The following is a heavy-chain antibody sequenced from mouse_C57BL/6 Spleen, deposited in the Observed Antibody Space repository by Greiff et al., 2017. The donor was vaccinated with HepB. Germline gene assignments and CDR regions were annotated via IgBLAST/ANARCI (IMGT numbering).Heavy chain of an antibody. CDR2: INPNNGGT. V-gene: IGHV1-26*01. J-gene: IGHJ2*01. CDR3: AREGGDYYGNDY. CDR1: GYTFTDYY. D-gene: IGHD1-1*01. Sequence: VQLQQSGPELVKPGASVKISCKASGYTFTDYYMNWVKQSHGKSLEWIGDINPNNGGTSYNQKFKGKATLTVDKSSSTAYMELRSLTSEDSAVYYCAREGGDYYGNDYWGQGTTLTVSS.